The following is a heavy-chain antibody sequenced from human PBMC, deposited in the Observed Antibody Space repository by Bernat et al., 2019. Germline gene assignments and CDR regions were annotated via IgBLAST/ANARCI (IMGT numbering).Heavy chain of an antibody. CDR3: AKDRRIAASLAY. Sequence: QVHLVESGGGVVQPGGSLRLSCVASGFTFSYYGMHWVRQAPGKGLEWVAIMSYDGSTQYYADSVKGRFNISRDNSKNTLYLQMNSLRAEDTAVYYCAKDRRIAASLAYWGQGTLVTVSS. V-gene: IGHV3-30*18. J-gene: IGHJ4*02. D-gene: IGHD6-25*01. CDR1: GFTFSYYG. CDR2: MSYDGSTQ.